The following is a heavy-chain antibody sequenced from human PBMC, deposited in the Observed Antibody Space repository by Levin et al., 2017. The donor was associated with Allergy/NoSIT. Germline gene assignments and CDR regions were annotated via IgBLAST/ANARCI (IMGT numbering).Heavy chain of an antibody. V-gene: IGHV3-21*01. CDR3: ARDGARPYCSSTSCTKDY. D-gene: IGHD2-2*01. CDR1: GFTFSSYS. CDR2: ISSSSSYI. J-gene: IGHJ4*02. Sequence: GESLKISCAASGFTFSSYSMNWVRQAPGKGLEWVSSISSSSSYIYYADSVKGRFTISRDNAKNSLYLQMNSLRAEDTAVYYCARDGARPYCSSTSCTKDYWGQGTLVTVSS.